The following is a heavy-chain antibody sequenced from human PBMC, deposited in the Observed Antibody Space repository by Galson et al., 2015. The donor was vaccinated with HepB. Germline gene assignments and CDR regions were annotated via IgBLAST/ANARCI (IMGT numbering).Heavy chain of an antibody. D-gene: IGHD1-1*01. CDR3: ARQTGAAIYFDS. J-gene: IGHJ4*02. CDR2: AYTSGDT. CDR1: GGSISTYY. V-gene: IGHV4-4*07. Sequence: LTCSISGGSISTYYWSWIRQPAGKGLEWIGRAYTSGDTTYNPSLKSRVTMSLDTSKNQVSLNLGSVTAADTAVYYCARQTGAAIYFDSWGQGTLVTVSS.